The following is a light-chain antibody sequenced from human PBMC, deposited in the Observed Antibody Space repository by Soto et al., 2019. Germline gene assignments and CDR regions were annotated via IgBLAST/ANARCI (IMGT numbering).Light chain of an antibody. V-gene: IGLV2-14*01. CDR1: SSDVGGYNY. CDR2: EVS. J-gene: IGLJ2*01. CDR3: SSYTASLTVV. Sequence: QSALTQPASVSGSPGQSITISCTGTSSDVGGYNYVSWYQQHPDKAPKLIIFEVSNRPSGVSNRFSGSKSGNTASLTISVLQAEDEADYHCSSYTASLTVVFGGGTKLTVL.